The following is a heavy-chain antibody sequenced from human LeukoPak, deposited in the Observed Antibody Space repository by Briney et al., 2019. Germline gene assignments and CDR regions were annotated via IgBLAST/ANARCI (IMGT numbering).Heavy chain of an antibody. CDR1: GGSISSSSYC. J-gene: IGHJ4*02. D-gene: IGHD5-12*01. V-gene: IGHV4-39*01. CDR2: IYYSGST. CDR3: ARLSGYDSDY. Sequence: SETLSLTCTVSGGSISSSSYCWGWIRQPPGTGLEWIGSIYYSGSTYYNPSLKSRVTISVDTSKNQFSLKLSSVTAADTAVYYCARLSGYDSDYWGQGTLVTVSS.